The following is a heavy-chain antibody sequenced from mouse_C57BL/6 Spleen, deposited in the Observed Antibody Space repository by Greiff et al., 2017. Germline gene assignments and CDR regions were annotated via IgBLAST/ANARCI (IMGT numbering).Heavy chain of an antibody. CDR3: AQTAQAYYCAMDY. Sequence: EVQLQQSGPELVKPGASVKISCKASGYTFTDYYMNWVKQSHGKSLEWIGDINPNNGGTSYNQKFKGKATLTEDKSSSTAYMELRSLTSEDSAVYYCAQTAQAYYCAMDYWGQGTSVTVSS. D-gene: IGHD3-2*02. V-gene: IGHV1-26*01. J-gene: IGHJ4*01. CDR1: GYTFTDYY. CDR2: INPNNGGT.